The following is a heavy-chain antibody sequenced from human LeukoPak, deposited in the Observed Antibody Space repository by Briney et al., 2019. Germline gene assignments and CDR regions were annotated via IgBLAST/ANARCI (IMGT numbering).Heavy chain of an antibody. V-gene: IGHV3-23*01. CDR3: AKSDRGDSSGYCHY. J-gene: IGHJ4*02. Sequence: PGGSLRLSCAASGFTFSSYAMSWVRQAPGKGLEWVSIISGGGGSTYYADSVKGRFTISRDNSKNTLYLQMSSLRAEDTAVYYCAKSDRGDSSGYCHYWGQGALVTVSS. CDR1: GFTFSSYA. CDR2: ISGGGGST. D-gene: IGHD3-22*01.